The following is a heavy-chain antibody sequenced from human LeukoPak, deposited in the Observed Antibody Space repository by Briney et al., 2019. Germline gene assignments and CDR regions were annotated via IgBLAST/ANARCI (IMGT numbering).Heavy chain of an antibody. V-gene: IGHV3-21*01. CDR3: ARGRELLRDAFDI. J-gene: IGHJ3*02. D-gene: IGHD1-26*01. CDR1: GFTFNSYS. CDR2: ISSSSSYI. Sequence: GGSLRLSCAASGFTFNSYSMNWVRQAPGKGLEWVSSISSSSSYIYYADSVKGRFTISRDNAKNSLYLQMNSLRAEDTAVYYFARGRELLRDAFDIWGQGTMVTVSS.